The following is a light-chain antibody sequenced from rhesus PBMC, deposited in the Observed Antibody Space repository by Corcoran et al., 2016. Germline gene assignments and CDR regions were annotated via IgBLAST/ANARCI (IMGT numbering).Light chain of an antibody. CDR3: QQSSNLFT. Sequence: ETVVTQSPATLSLSPGERATLSCRASQSVGSYLAWYQQKPGQAPRLLIYGASSRATGIPDRCSGSGSGTDFPLTISSLEPEDVGVYYCQQSSNLFTFGPGTRLDIK. CDR1: QSVGSY. CDR2: GAS. J-gene: IGKJ3*01. V-gene: IGKV3-24*04.